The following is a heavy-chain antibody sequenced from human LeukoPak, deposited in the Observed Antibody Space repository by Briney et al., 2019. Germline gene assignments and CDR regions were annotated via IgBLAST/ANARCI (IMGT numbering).Heavy chain of an antibody. CDR2: ISSSSSYI. CDR1: GFTFSSYS. V-gene: IGHV3-21*01. J-gene: IGHJ4*02. Sequence: GGFLRLSCAASGFTFSSYSMNWVRQAPGKGLEWVSSISSSSSYIYYADSVKGRFTISRDNAKNSLYLQMNSLRAEDTAVYYCARDAPHGSSWYCDYWGQGTLVTVSS. CDR3: ARDAPHGSSWYCDY. D-gene: IGHD6-13*01.